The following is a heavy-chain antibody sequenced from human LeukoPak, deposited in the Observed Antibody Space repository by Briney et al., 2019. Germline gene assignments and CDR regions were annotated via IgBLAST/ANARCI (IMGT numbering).Heavy chain of an antibody. CDR3: ARDAGYNIDY. CDR1: GFTFSSYE. V-gene: IGHV3-48*03. D-gene: IGHD5-24*01. CDR2: ISSSGSTI. Sequence: GGSLRLSWAACGFTFSSYEMNWVRQAPGKGLEGVSYISSSGSTIYYADSVKGRFTISRDNAKNSLYLQMNSLRAEDTAVYYCARDAGYNIDYGGQGTLVTVSS. J-gene: IGHJ4*02.